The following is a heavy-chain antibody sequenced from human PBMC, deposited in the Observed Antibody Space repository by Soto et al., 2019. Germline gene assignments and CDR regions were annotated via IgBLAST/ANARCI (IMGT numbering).Heavy chain of an antibody. Sequence: RGSLGLSCAASGFTFSLYTMTWVRQAPGKGLEWVSSISSATSDIYYADSVKGRFTISRDNAKNSVYLQMNSLTAEDTALYYCVTLCGGSCYFGVDVWGQGTTVTVSS. CDR3: VTLCGGSCYFGVDV. J-gene: IGHJ6*02. CDR1: GFTFSLYT. D-gene: IGHD2-15*01. CDR2: ISSATSDI. V-gene: IGHV3-21*06.